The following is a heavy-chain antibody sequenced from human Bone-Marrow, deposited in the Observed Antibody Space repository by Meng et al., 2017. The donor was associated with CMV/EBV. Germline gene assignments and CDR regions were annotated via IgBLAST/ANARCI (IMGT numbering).Heavy chain of an antibody. D-gene: IGHD3-22*01. CDR1: NAW. CDR2: IKSKTDGGTK. V-gene: IGHV3-15*01. Sequence: NAWMSWVRQAPGKGLEWVGRIKSKTDGGTKDYAAPVKGRVTISRDDSKNTLYLQMNSLKTEDTAVYYCTTPYPYYYDSSGYRWFDPWGQGTLVTVSS. CDR3: TTPYPYYYDSSGYRWFDP. J-gene: IGHJ5*02.